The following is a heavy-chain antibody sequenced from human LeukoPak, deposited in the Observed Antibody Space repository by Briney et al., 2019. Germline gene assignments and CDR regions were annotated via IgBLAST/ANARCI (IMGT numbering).Heavy chain of an antibody. D-gene: IGHD4-11*01. V-gene: IGHV1-18*01. CDR2: ISAYNGNT. Sequence: ASVKVSCKASGYTFTKYDINWARQAPGQGLEWMGWISAYNGNTNYAQKLQGRVTMTTDTSTSTAYMELTSLRSDDTAVYYCARGYFSSTVTTFWDYWGQGSLVTVSS. CDR3: ARGYFSSTVTTFWDY. J-gene: IGHJ4*02. CDR1: GYTFTKYD.